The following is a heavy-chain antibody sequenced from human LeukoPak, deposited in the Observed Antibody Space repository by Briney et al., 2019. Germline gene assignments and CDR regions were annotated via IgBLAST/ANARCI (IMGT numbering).Heavy chain of an antibody. J-gene: IGHJ4*02. CDR2: ISWNSGSI. V-gene: IGHV3-9*01. CDR1: GFTFDDYA. CDR3: AKGNFNYYGSGSYYMGSNYYFDY. D-gene: IGHD3-10*01. Sequence: GGSLRLSCAASGFTFDDYAMHWVRQAPGKGLEWVSGISWNSGSIGYADSVKGRFTISRDNAKNSLYLQMNSLRAEDTALYYCAKGNFNYYGSGSYYMGSNYYFDYWGQGTLVTVSS.